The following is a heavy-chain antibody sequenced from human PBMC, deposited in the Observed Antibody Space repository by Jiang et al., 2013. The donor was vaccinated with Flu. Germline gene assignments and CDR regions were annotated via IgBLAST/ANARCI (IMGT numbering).Heavy chain of an antibody. V-gene: IGHV7-4-1*02. D-gene: IGHD2-15*01. CDR1: GYAFTSYA. CDR2: INTNTGNP. Sequence: GASVKVSCKASGYAFTSYAMNWVRQAPGQGLEWMGWINTNTGNPTYAQGFTGRFVFSLDTSVSTAYLQISSLKAEDTAVYYCAREMSGVVAATRRWFDPWGQGTLVTVSS. CDR3: AREMSGVVAATRRWFDP. J-gene: IGHJ5*02.